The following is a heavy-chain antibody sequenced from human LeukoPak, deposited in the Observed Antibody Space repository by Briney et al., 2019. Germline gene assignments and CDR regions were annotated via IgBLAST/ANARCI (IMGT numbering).Heavy chain of an antibody. J-gene: IGHJ3*02. D-gene: IGHD2-21*02. CDR1: GGTFSSYA. Sequence: GASVKVSCKASGGTFSSYAISWVRQAPGQGLEWMGRIIPILGIANYAQKFQGRVTITADKSTSTAYMELSSLRSQDTAVYYCARANGGDSGDALDIWGQGTMVTVSS. CDR3: ARANGGDSGDALDI. V-gene: IGHV1-69*04. CDR2: IIPILGIA.